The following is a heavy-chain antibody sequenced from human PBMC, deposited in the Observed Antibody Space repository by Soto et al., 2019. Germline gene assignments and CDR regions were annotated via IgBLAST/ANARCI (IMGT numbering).Heavy chain of an antibody. CDR1: GYTFTGYY. CDR2: IDPNSGGT. CDR3: ARYHCSGGSCQILDSRFDP. J-gene: IGHJ5*02. V-gene: IGHV1-2*02. D-gene: IGHD2-15*01. Sequence: ASVKVSCKASGYTFTGYYMHWVRQAPGQGLEWVGWIDPNSGGTNYAQKFQGRVSMTRDTSISTAYLELSRLRSDDTAVYYCARYHCSGGSCQILDSRFDPWGQGTLVTVSS.